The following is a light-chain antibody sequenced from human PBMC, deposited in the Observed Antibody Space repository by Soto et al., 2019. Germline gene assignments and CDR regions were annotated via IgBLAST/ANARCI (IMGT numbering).Light chain of an antibody. V-gene: IGLV2-8*01. J-gene: IGLJ1*01. CDR2: EVT. Sequence: QPVLTQPPSASGSPGESATISCTRASSDVGGYNYASWYQQHPGKAPKLIIYEVTKRPSGVPDRFPGSKSGNTASLTVSGIPAEDEADYFCCSHAGDNMCVVGTGTKVNV. CDR1: SSDVGGYNY. CDR3: CSHAGDNMCV.